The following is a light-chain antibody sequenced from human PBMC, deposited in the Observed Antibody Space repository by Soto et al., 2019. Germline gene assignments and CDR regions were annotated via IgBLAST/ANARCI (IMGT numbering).Light chain of an antibody. Sequence: EIVLKQSPGTLSLSPGERATLSCRASQTISSSFLAWYQQKPGQAPRLLIYRASRRAPGIPDRFSGSGSWTDFTLNISRLEPEDFAVYYCHQFGSSPLDTFGPGTKVEIK. V-gene: IGKV3-20*01. CDR1: QTISSSF. J-gene: IGKJ3*01. CDR3: HQFGSSPLDT. CDR2: RAS.